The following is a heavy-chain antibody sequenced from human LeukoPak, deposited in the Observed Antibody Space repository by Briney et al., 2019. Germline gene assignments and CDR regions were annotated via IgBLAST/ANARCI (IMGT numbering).Heavy chain of an antibody. CDR2: SDPEDGER. CDR3: VAGFTTMAVDYFDY. CDR1: GKTLSDLS. Sequence: ASVKVSCKVSGKTLSDLSIHWLRQPPGKGLEWLGGSDPEDGERIYAQMFQGRVTMTEDTSIDTAYMELSSLRSEDTAVYYCVAGFTTMAVDYFDYWGQGTLVTVSP. D-gene: IGHD5-18*01. V-gene: IGHV1-24*01. J-gene: IGHJ4*02.